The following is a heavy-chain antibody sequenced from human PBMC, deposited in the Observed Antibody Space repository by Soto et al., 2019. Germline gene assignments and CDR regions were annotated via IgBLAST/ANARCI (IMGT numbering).Heavy chain of an antibody. CDR2: ISTYNGNT. CDR1: GYIFTSHG. J-gene: IGHJ4*02. V-gene: IGHV1-18*01. CDR3: ARGDRRWIQLWLGDFDY. D-gene: IGHD5-18*01. Sequence: ASVKVSCKASGYIFTSHGISWVRQAPGQGLEWMGGISTYNGNTKYAQKLQGRVTMTTDTSASIAYMELRSLRSDDTAVYYCARGDRRWIQLWLGDFDYWGQGTLVTVSS.